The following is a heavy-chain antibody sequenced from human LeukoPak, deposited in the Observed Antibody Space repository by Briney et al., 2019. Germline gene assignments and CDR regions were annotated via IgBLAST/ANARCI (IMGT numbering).Heavy chain of an antibody. CDR1: GFTFSSYS. J-gene: IGHJ3*02. CDR2: ISSSSSYI. D-gene: IGHD3-22*01. V-gene: IGHV3-21*01. CDR3: ARDESSRITMIVVVGKAFGI. Sequence: PGGSLRLSCAASGFTFSSYSMNWVRQAPGKGLEWVSSISSSSSYIYYADSVKGRFTISRDNAKNSLYLQMNSLRAEDTAVYYCARDESSRITMIVVVGKAFGIWGQGTMVTVSS.